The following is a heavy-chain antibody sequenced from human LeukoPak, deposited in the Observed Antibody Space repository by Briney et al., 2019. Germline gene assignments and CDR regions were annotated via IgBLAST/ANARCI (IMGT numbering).Heavy chain of an antibody. V-gene: IGHV3-48*04. J-gene: IGHJ4*02. Sequence: GGSLRLSCAASGFTFSNARMTWVRQAPGKGLEWVSYISSSSSTIYYADSVKGRFTISRDNAKNSLYLQMNSLRAEDTAVYYCARDFPLVYWGQGTLVTVSS. CDR3: ARDFPLVY. CDR1: GFTFSNAR. CDR2: ISSSSSTI.